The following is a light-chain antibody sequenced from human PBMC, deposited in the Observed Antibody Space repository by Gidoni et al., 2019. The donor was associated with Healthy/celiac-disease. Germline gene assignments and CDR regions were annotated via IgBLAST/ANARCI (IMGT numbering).Light chain of an antibody. Sequence: DIQMTQSPSTLSASVGDRGTITCRASQSISSWLAWYQQKPGKAPKLLIYKASSLESGVPSRFSGSGSGTEFTLTISSLQPDDFATYYCQQYNSSPVTFGQGTKVEIK. CDR1: QSISSW. CDR2: KAS. V-gene: IGKV1-5*03. CDR3: QQYNSSPVT. J-gene: IGKJ1*01.